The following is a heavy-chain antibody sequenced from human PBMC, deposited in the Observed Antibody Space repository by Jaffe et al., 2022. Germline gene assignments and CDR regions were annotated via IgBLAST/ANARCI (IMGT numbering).Heavy chain of an antibody. CDR1: GGSFSGYY. D-gene: IGHD2-2*01. Sequence: QVQLQQWGAGLLKPSETLSLTCAVYGGSFSGYYWSWIRQPPGKGLEWIGEINHSGSTNYNPSLKSRVTISVDTSKNQFSLKLSSVTAADTAVYYCARGQGRGYCSSTSCYPKPFGFDPWGQGTLVTVSS. J-gene: IGHJ5*02. CDR2: INHSGST. V-gene: IGHV4-34*01. CDR3: ARGQGRGYCSSTSCYPKPFGFDP.